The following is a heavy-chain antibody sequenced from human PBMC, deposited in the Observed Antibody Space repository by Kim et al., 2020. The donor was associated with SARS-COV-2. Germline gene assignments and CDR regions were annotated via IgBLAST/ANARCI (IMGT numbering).Heavy chain of an antibody. CDR1: GGSISSYY. CDR2: IYYSGST. CDR3: ARHPTRGGYEPPYYFDY. D-gene: IGHD5-12*01. Sequence: SETLSLTCTVSGGSISSYYWSWIRQPPGKGLEWIGYIYYSGSTNYNPSLKSRVTISVDTSKNQFSLKLSSVTAADTAVYYCARHPTRGGYEPPYYFDYWGQGTLVTVSS. J-gene: IGHJ4*02. V-gene: IGHV4-59*08.